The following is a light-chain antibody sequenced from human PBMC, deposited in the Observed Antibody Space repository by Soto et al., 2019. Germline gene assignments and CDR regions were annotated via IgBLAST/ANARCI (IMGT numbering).Light chain of an antibody. J-gene: IGLJ3*02. CDR1: SSNIENNY. CDR2: DND. CDR3: AAWDNNLSGWL. Sequence: QSVLTQPPSMSAAPGQKVTISCSGGSSNIENNYVSWYQQVPGTAPKLVIYDNDKRPSGIPDRFSASKSGTTATLGITGLQTGDEADYYCAAWDNNLSGWLFGGGTKLTVL. V-gene: IGLV1-51*01.